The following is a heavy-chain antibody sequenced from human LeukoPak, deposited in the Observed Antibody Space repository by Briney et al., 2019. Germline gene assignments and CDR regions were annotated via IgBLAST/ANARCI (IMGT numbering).Heavy chain of an antibody. J-gene: IGHJ4*02. CDR3: AKVNGYCTNGVCLNFDY. CDR2: IRYDGSNK. Sequence: PGGSLRLSCAASGFTFSSYGMHWVRQAPGKGLEWVAFIRYDGSNKCYADSVKGRFTISRDNSKNTLYLQMNSLRAEDTAVYYCAKVNGYCTNGVCLNFDYWGQGTLVTVSS. V-gene: IGHV3-30*02. CDR1: GFTFSSYG. D-gene: IGHD2-8*01.